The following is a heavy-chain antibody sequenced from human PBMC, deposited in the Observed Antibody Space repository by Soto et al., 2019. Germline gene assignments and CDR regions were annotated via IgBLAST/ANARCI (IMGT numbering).Heavy chain of an antibody. CDR1: GYSISSGYY. Sequence: PSETLSLTCAVSGYSISSGYYWGWIRQPPGKGLEWIGSIYHSGSTYYNPSLKSRVTISVDTSKNQFSLKLSSVTAADTAVYYCARGGIAAAGLYYYYYGMDVWGQGTTVTVSS. V-gene: IGHV4-38-2*01. J-gene: IGHJ6*02. D-gene: IGHD6-13*01. CDR3: ARGGIAAAGLYYYYYGMDV. CDR2: IYHSGST.